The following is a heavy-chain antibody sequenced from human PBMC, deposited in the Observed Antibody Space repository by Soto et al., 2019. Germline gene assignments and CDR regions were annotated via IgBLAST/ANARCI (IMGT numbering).Heavy chain of an antibody. D-gene: IGHD2-15*01. Sequence: LSLTCTVSGGSISSYYWSWIRQPPGKGLEWIGYIYYSGSTNYNPSLKSRVTISVDTSKNQFSLKLSSVTAADTAVYYCARDHRGYCSGGSCLNWFDPWGQGTLVTVSS. CDR1: GGSISSYY. J-gene: IGHJ5*02. V-gene: IGHV4-59*01. CDR2: IYYSGST. CDR3: ARDHRGYCSGGSCLNWFDP.